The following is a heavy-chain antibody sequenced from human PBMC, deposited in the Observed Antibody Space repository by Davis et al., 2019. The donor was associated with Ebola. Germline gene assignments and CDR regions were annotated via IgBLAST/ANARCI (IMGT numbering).Heavy chain of an antibody. CDR3: AREGGY. CDR1: GFTFSSYG. D-gene: IGHD3-16*01. V-gene: IGHV3-23*01. Sequence: GGSLRLSCAASGFTFSSYGMSWVRQAPGKGLEWFSVISSSGGTTFYADSVKGRFTISRDNSKNTLYLQMNSLRAEDTAIYYCAREGGYWGQGTLVTVSS. J-gene: IGHJ4*02. CDR2: ISSSGGTT.